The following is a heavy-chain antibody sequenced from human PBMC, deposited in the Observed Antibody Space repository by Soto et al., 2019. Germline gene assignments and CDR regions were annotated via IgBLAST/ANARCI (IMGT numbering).Heavy chain of an antibody. Sequence: GGSLRLSCAASGFTFSSYAMSWVRQAPGKGLEWVSAISGSGGSTYYADSVKGRFTISRDNSKNTLYLQMNSLRAEDTAVYYCAKKSGSGYYDILTGAFDIWGQGTMVTVSS. V-gene: IGHV3-23*01. CDR2: ISGSGGST. J-gene: IGHJ3*02. CDR1: GFTFSSYA. CDR3: AKKSGSGYYDILTGAFDI. D-gene: IGHD3-9*01.